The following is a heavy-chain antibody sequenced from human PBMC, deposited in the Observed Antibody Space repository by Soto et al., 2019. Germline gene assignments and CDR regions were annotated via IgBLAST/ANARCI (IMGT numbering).Heavy chain of an antibody. CDR1: GYTFTDYH. CDR2: INPHSGAT. CDR3: ATNCYTYEAAALEL. J-gene: IGHJ4*01. D-gene: IGHD5-18*01. Sequence: GASVKVSCQASGYTFTDYHLHWVRQAPGQGLEWVGWINPHSGATSLAQKFQVRVTVTRDTSTTTTYMYLNTLRSDYTTVDCSATNCYTYEAAALELWGQGTLVTVSS. V-gene: IGHV1-2*02.